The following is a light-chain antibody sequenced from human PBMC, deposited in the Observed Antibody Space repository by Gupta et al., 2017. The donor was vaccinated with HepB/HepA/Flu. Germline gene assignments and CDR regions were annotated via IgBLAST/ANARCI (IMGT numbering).Light chain of an antibody. CDR2: LDS. V-gene: IGKV2-28*01. Sequence: EIGMTQSPLCLPVTPGEPASSPCRTSQSLLHSNGYTYLDLYLHKLGQSQQLLIYLDSNRASGVPDRLRGSGLSTDFARKFIGVGAEDVGVYYCMQALQTPLTFGRGTKVEIK. CDR1: QSLLHSNGYTY. CDR3: MQALQTPLT. J-gene: IGKJ4*01.